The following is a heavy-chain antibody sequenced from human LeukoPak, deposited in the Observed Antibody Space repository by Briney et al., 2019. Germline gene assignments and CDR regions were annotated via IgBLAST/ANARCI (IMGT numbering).Heavy chain of an antibody. V-gene: IGHV1-18*01. CDR3: ASHLLEWPSPFDP. J-gene: IGHJ5*02. CDR2: ISAYNGNT. Sequence: ASVKVSCKASGYTFTSYGISWVRQAPGQGLEWMGWISAYNGNTSYAQKLQGRVTMTTDTSTSTAYMELRSLRSDDTAVYYCASHLLEWPSPFDPWGQGTLVTVSS. D-gene: IGHD3-3*01. CDR1: GYTFTSYG.